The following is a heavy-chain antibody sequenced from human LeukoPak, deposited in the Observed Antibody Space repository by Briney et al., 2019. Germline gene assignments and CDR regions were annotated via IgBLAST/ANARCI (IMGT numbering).Heavy chain of an antibody. CDR2: INHSAST. Sequence: SETLSLTCTVSGYSISSGYYWSWIRQPPGKGLEWIGEINHSASTNYNTSLKSRVTISVDTSKNQFSLKLSSVAAADTAVYYCARGLFYDSSGYYFDYWGQGTLVTVSS. J-gene: IGHJ4*02. V-gene: IGHV4-38-2*02. CDR1: GYSISSGYY. D-gene: IGHD3-22*01. CDR3: ARGLFYDSSGYYFDY.